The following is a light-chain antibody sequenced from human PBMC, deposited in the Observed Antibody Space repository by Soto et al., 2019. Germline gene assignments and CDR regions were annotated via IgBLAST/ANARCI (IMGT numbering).Light chain of an antibody. CDR1: QDIVAY. Sequence: DIQVTPSPSSVSASVGDRVTITCRESQDIVAYLAWYQHKPGRAPELLIRAASTLQSGVPSRFSGSGSETEFTLTINNLQPEDFATYYCQQSYITPPITFGQGTRLEIK. V-gene: IGKV1-39*01. J-gene: IGKJ5*01. CDR2: AAS. CDR3: QQSYITPPIT.